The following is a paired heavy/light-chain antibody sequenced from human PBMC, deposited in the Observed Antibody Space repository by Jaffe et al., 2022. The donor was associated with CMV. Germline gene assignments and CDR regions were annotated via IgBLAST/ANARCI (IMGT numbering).Heavy chain of an antibody. CDR3: ARGTQTRDGFDI. CDR2: INHSGTT. J-gene: IGHJ3*02. V-gene: IGHV4-34*01. CDR1: GGSFSGYY. Sequence: QVQLQQWGAGLLKPSETLSLTCAVYGGSFSGYYWSWIRQPPGKGLEWIGEINHSGTTNKNPSLKSRVTISVDTSNNQFSLNLSSVTAADTAVYYCARGTQTRDGFDIWGQGTMVTVSS.
Light chain of an antibody. J-gene: IGKJ2*01. Sequence: EIVLTQSPGTLSLSPGERATLSCRASQRVTSSYLAWYQQRPGQAPRLLISGASSRATGIPDRFSGSGSGTDFTLTISRLEPEDFAVYYCQQYGSSPYTFGQGTKLEIK. CDR3: QQYGSSPYT. V-gene: IGKV3-20*01. CDR2: GAS. CDR1: QRVTSSY.